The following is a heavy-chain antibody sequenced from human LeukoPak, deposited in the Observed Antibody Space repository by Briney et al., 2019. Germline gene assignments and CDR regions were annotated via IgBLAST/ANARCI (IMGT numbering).Heavy chain of an antibody. CDR3: ARDVRSLTRDSGSYFDY. Sequence: GGSLRLSCAASGFTFSSYSMNWVRQAPGKGLDWISSIHSRSSYVYYGDSVKGRFTISRVKDKNSLYLQMNSPRAEDTALLYLARDVRSLTRDSGSYFDYWGHGTLVTVSS. CDR1: GFTFSSYS. V-gene: IGHV3-21*04. D-gene: IGHD1-26*01. J-gene: IGHJ4*03. CDR2: IHSRSSYV.